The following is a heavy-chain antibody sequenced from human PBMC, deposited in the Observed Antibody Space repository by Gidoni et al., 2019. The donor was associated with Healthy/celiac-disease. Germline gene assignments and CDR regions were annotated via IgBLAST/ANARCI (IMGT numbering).Heavy chain of an antibody. V-gene: IGHV3-64D*06. J-gene: IGHJ3*02. CDR3: VKEAYYYDSSGYAVVAFDI. CDR2: ISSNGGST. D-gene: IGHD3-22*01. CDR1: GFPFSSYA. Sequence: EVQLVESGGGLVQPGGSLRLSCSASGFPFSSYAMHWVRQAPGKGLEYVSAISSNGGSTYYADSVKGRFTISRDNSKNTLYLQMSSLRAEDTAVYYCVKEAYYYDSSGYAVVAFDIWGQGTMVTVSS.